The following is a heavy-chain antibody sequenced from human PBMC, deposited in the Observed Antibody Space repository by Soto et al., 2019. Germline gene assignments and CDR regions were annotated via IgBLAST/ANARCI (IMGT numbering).Heavy chain of an antibody. D-gene: IGHD3-3*01. CDR2: IYYSGST. CDR3: ARDSPNYDFWSGYGPLHYYGMDV. V-gene: IGHV4-59*01. CDR1: GGSISSYY. J-gene: IGHJ6*02. Sequence: SDTLSLTCTVSGGSISSYYWSWIRQPPGKGLEWIGYIYYSGSTNYNPSLKSRVTISVDTSKNQFSLKLSSVTAADTAVYYCARDSPNYDFWSGYGPLHYYGMDVWGQGTTVTVSS.